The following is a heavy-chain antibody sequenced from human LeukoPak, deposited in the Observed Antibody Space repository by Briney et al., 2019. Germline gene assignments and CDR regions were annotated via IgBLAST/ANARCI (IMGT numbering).Heavy chain of an antibody. D-gene: IGHD5-18*01. CDR1: GGSFSGYY. J-gene: IGHJ4*02. Sequence: PSETLSLTCAVYGGSFSGYYWSWIRQPPGKGLEWIGEINHSGSTNYNPSLKSQVTISVDTSKNQFSLKLSSVTAADTAVYYCARGAQLWDHWGQGTLVTVSS. CDR2: INHSGST. V-gene: IGHV4-34*01. CDR3: ARGAQLWDH.